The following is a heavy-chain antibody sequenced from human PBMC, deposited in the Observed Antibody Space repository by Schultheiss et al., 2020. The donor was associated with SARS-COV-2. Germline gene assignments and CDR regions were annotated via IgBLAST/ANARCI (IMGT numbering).Heavy chain of an antibody. CDR3: ARDIAARPHYYYYGMDV. CDR2: ISSNGGST. V-gene: IGHV3-23*01. D-gene: IGHD6-6*01. J-gene: IGHJ6*02. Sequence: GGSLRLSCAASGFTFSSYAMSWVRQAPGKGLEWVSAISSNGGSTYYANSVKGRFTISRDNSKNTLYLQMNSLRAEDTAVYYCARDIAARPHYYYYGMDVWGQGTTVTVSS. CDR1: GFTFSSYA.